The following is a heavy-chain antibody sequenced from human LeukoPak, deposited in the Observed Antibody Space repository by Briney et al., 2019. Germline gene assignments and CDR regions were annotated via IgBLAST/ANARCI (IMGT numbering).Heavy chain of an antibody. V-gene: IGHV4-28*05. CDR1: GYSISSTNY. D-gene: IGHD4-17*01. CDR3: ARKATTGPTKAAFDI. Sequence: SETLSLTCAVSGYSISSTNYWAWIRQPPGKGLEWIGHIYYSGGIYYNPTLKSRVTMSVDTSKNQFSLKLSSVTAVDTAVYYCARKATTGPTKAAFDIWGQGTMVTVSS. CDR2: IYYSGGI. J-gene: IGHJ3*02.